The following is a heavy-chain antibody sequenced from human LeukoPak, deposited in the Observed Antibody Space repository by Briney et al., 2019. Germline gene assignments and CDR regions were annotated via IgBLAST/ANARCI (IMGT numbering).Heavy chain of an antibody. J-gene: IGHJ5*02. CDR2: IIPIFGTA. CDR1: GGTFSSYA. D-gene: IGHD1-26*01. Sequence: ASVKVSCKASGGTFSSYAISWVRQAPGQGLEWMGGIIPIFGTANYAQKFQGRVTITTDESTSTAYMELSGLRSEDTAVYYCARGGSRVGASNWFDPWGQGTLVTVSS. V-gene: IGHV1-69*05. CDR3: ARGGSRVGASNWFDP.